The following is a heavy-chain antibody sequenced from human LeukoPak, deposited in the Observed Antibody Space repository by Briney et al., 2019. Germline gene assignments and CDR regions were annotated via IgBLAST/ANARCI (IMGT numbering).Heavy chain of an antibody. V-gene: IGHV1-45*02. CDR1: GYTFTGYY. D-gene: IGHD1-26*01. CDR3: ASPEYGGSYWGAFDI. Sequence: TWASVKVSCKASGYTFTGYYMHWVRQAPGQALEWMGWITPFNGNTNYAQKFQDRVTITRDRSMSTAYMELSSLRSEDTAMYYCASPEYGGSYWGAFDIWGQGTMVTVSS. CDR2: ITPFNGNT. J-gene: IGHJ3*02.